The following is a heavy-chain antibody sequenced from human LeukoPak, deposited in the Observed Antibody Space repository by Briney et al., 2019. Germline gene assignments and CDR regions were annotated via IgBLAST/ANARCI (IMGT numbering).Heavy chain of an antibody. V-gene: IGHV4-34*01. CDR2: INHSGST. J-gene: IGHJ5*02. D-gene: IGHD3-10*01. Sequence: SETLSLTCAVYGGSFSGYYWSWIRQPPGKGLEWIGEINHSGSTNYNPSLKSRVSISVDTSKNQFSLKLSSVTAADTAVYYCARGYYGSGSYYNVEWFDPWGQGTLVTVSS. CDR3: ARGYYGSGSYYNVEWFDP. CDR1: GGSFSGYY.